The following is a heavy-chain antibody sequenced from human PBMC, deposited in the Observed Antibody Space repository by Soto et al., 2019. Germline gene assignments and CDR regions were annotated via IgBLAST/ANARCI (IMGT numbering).Heavy chain of an antibody. V-gene: IGHV4-39*01. Sequence: SETLSLTCTVSGGSIISSNYYWAWIRQPPGTGLEWIGTIYYTGSTYYNPSLKSRITMSMDTSKNQFSLSLSFVTAADTAVYYCARLNKPGWFDPWGQGTLVT. CDR1: GGSIISSNYY. CDR3: ARLNKPGWFDP. CDR2: IYYTGST. J-gene: IGHJ5*02.